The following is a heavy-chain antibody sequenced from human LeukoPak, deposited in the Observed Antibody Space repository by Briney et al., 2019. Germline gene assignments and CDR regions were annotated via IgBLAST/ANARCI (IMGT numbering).Heavy chain of an antibody. Sequence: GGSLRLSCAASGFTFSSYAMSWVRQAPGKGLEWVSAISGSGGSTYYADSVKGRFTISRDNSKNTLYLQMNSLRAEDTAVYYCAREIDSSSWYRHFDYWGQGTLVTVSS. CDR3: AREIDSSSWYRHFDY. CDR2: ISGSGGST. J-gene: IGHJ4*02. D-gene: IGHD6-13*01. V-gene: IGHV3-23*01. CDR1: GFTFSSYA.